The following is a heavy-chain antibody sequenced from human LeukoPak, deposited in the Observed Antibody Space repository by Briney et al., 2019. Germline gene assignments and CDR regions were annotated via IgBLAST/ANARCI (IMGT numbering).Heavy chain of an antibody. Sequence: PSETLSLTCTVSGYSISSGYYRGWIRPPPGKGLEWIGIIYHSGSTYYNPSLKSRVTISVDKSKNQFSLKLSSVTAADTAVYYCARSDTAVTGLDPWGEGTLVSVSS. CDR3: ARSDTAVTGLDP. J-gene: IGHJ5*02. CDR2: IYHSGST. V-gene: IGHV4-38-2*02. CDR1: GYSISSGYY. D-gene: IGHD4-17*01.